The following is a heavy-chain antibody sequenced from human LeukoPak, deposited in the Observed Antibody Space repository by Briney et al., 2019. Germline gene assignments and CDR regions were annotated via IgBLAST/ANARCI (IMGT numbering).Heavy chain of an antibody. CDR1: GGSISSSSYY. D-gene: IGHD6-19*01. CDR2: IYYSGST. J-gene: IGHJ4*02. Sequence: PSETLSLTCIVSGGSISSSSYYWGWIRQPPGKGLEWIGSIYYSGSTYYNPSLKSRVTISVDTSKNQFSLKLSSVTAADTAVYYCARQGRFSSGWAFDYWGQATLVTVSS. V-gene: IGHV4-39*01. CDR3: ARQGRFSSGWAFDY.